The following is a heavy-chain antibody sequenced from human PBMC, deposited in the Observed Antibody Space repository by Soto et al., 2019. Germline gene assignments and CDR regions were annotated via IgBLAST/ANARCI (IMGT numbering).Heavy chain of an antibody. V-gene: IGHV4-31*03. D-gene: IGHD6-6*01. J-gene: IGHJ6*03. CDR1: GGSISSGGYY. CDR2: IYYSGST. CDR3: ARDSGYSSSSDGYYYYYMDV. Sequence: SETLSLTCTVSGGSISSGGYYWSWIRQHPGKGLEWIGYIYYSGSTYYNPSLKSRVTISVDTSKNQFSLKLSSVTAADTAVYYCARDSGYSSSSDGYYYYYMDVWGKGTTVTVS.